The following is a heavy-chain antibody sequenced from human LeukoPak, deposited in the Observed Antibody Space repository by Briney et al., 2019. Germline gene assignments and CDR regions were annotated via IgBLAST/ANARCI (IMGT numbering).Heavy chain of an antibody. D-gene: IGHD3-10*01. V-gene: IGHV4-39*01. CDR3: ARGGSYYGSGSYPPFDY. Sequence: LETLSPTCTVSGGSISSSSYYWGWIRQPPGRGLEWIGSIYYSGSTYYNPSLKSRVTISVDTSKNQFSLKLSSVTAADTAVYYCARGGSYYGSGSYPPFDYWGQGTLVTVSS. J-gene: IGHJ4*02. CDR2: IYYSGST. CDR1: GGSISSSSYY.